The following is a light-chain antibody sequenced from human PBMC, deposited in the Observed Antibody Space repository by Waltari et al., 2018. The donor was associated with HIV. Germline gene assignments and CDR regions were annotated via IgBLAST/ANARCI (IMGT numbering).Light chain of an antibody. CDR2: SNN. J-gene: IGLJ2*01. Sequence: QSVLTQPPSASGTPGQRVTISCSGSSSNIGSNTVNWYQQFPGSAPKLLIYSNNQRPSGVPDRFSSSKSGTSASLAISGLQSEDEADYYCAAWDDGLVGRVFGGGTKLTVL. CDR3: AAWDDGLVGRV. CDR1: SSNIGSNT. V-gene: IGLV1-44*01.